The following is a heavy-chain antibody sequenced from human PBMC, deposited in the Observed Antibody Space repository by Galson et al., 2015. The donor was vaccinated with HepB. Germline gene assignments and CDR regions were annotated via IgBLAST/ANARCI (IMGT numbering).Heavy chain of an antibody. D-gene: IGHD2-2*01. CDR3: ASRLVVPAATLFDY. CDR1: GGSISSSSYY. V-gene: IGHV4-39*01. CDR2: IYYSGST. Sequence: ETLSLTCTVSGGSISSSSYYWGWIRQPPGKGLEWIGSIYYSGSTYYNPSLKSRVTISVDTSKNQFSLKLSSVTAADTAVYYCASRLVVPAATLFDYWGQGTLVTVSS. J-gene: IGHJ4*02.